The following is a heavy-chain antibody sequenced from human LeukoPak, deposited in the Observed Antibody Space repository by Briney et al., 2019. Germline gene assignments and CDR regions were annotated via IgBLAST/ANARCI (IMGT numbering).Heavy chain of an antibody. D-gene: IGHD1-1*01. CDR3: ARQRWNDPLEYYMDD. CDR1: GYSFTSYW. V-gene: IGHV5-51*01. Sequence: GESLKISCKGSGYSFTSYWIGWVRQMPGKGLEWMGIIYPGDSETIYSPSFQGQVTISADKSISTAYLQWSSLKASDTAMYYCARQRWNDPLEYYMDDWGKGTTVTVSS. J-gene: IGHJ6*03. CDR2: IYPGDSET.